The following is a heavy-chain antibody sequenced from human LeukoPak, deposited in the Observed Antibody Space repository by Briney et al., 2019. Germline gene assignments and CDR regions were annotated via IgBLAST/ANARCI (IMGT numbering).Heavy chain of an antibody. V-gene: IGHV4-59*01. J-gene: IGHJ4*02. CDR2: IYYSGST. CDR3: ASHGSGYYFGY. CDR1: GGSISSYY. D-gene: IGHD3-22*01. Sequence: SSETLSLTCTVSGGSISSYYWSWIRQPPGKGLEWIGYIYYSGSTNYNPSLKSRVTISVDTSKNQFSLKLSSVTAADTAVYYCASHGSGYYFGYWGQGTLVTVSS.